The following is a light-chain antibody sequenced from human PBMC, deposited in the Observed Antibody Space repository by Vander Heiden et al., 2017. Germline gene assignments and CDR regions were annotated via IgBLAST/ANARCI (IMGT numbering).Light chain of an antibody. CDR2: GNS. Sequence: QSVLTQPPSVSGAPGQRVTISCTGSSSNIGAGYDVHWYQQLPGTAPKLLIYGNSNRPSGVPDRFSGSKSGTSASLAITGLQAEDEADYYCQSYDSSLSALYVFGTGTKVNVI. CDR1: SSNIGAGYD. CDR3: QSYDSSLSALYV. V-gene: IGLV1-40*01. J-gene: IGLJ1*01.